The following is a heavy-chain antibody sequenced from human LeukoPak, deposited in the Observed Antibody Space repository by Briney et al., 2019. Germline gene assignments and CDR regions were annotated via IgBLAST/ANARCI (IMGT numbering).Heavy chain of an antibody. V-gene: IGHV3-30*18. CDR2: IAYDGRNK. J-gene: IGHJ4*02. D-gene: IGHD1-1*01. CDR1: GFTVSSNY. CDR3: AKDETRTTREPGGPFDY. Sequence: PGGSLRLSCAASGFTVSSNYMSWVRQAPGKGLEWVAVIAYDGRNKYYGDAVKGRFTISRDNSKNTVHLQMSSLRAEDTAMYFCAKDETRTTREPGGPFDYWGQGILVTVSS.